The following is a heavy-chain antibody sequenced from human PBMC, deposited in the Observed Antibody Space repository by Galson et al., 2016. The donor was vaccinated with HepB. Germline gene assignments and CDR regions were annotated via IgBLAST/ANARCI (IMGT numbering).Heavy chain of an antibody. D-gene: IGHD5-18*01. J-gene: IGHJ4*02. Sequence: TLSLTCTVSGASISSGGYYWNWIRQNPGKGLEWIGHIYYRGSTYHNPSLKSRVTISVDTSKNQFSLKVSSVTAADTAVYYCASTAGIQLTSFHYWGRGTLVTVSS. CDR2: IYYRGST. CDR3: ASTAGIQLTSFHY. CDR1: GASISSGGYY. V-gene: IGHV4-31*03.